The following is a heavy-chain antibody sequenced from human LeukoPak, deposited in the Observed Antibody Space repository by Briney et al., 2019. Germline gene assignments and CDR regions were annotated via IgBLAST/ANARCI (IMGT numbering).Heavy chain of an antibody. J-gene: IGHJ5*02. V-gene: IGHV1-2*02. D-gene: IGHD2/OR15-2a*01. Sequence: ASVKVSCKASGYTFTGYYMHWLRQAPGQGLEWLGWINPNSGGTNFAQYFQGRVTMTRDTSTSTVYMELSSLRSDDTAVYYCARPLGSLKEYWWFDPWGQGTLVTVSS. CDR1: GYTFTGYY. CDR2: INPNSGGT. CDR3: ARPLGSLKEYWWFDP.